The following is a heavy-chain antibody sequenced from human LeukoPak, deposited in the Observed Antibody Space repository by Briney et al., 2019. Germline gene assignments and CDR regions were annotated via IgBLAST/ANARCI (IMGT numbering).Heavy chain of an antibody. CDR2: INVDGSET. Sequence: AGGSLRLSCAAAGFTFRGYWMNWVRQPPGKGLEWVANINVDGSETYYVDSVEGRFTISRDNAKNLLYLQMNSLRAEDTAVYFWTRAGLHNKEDDNWGQGTLVTVSS. CDR3: TRAGLHNKEDDN. D-gene: IGHD1-1*01. J-gene: IGHJ4*02. CDR1: GFTFRGYW. V-gene: IGHV3-7*01.